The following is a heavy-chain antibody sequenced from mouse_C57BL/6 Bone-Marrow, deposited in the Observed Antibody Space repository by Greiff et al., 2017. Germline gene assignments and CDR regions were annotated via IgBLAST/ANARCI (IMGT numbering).Heavy chain of an antibody. V-gene: IGHV2-9*01. D-gene: IGHD1-1*01. CDR2: IWGGGST. J-gene: IGHJ4*01. CDR3: AKLSYYGSSYFAMDY. CDR1: GFSFTSYG. Sequence: VKLMESGPGLVAPSQSLSITCAVSGFSFTSYGVAWVRQPPGKSLEWLGVIWGGGSTKYNSAVMSRLSIITDNSKSQVFLKMNSLQTDDTAMYYCAKLSYYGSSYFAMDYWGQGTSVTVSS.